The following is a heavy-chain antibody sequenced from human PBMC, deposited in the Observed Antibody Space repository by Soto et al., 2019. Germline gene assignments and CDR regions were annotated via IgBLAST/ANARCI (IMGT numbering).Heavy chain of an antibody. Sequence: QVQLVQSGAEVKKPGSSVKVSCKASGGTFSSYAISWMRQAPGQGLEWMGGIIPIFGTANYAQKFQGRVTITADESTSTAYMELSSLRSEDTAVYYCARGRSYYDFWSGYYIFDYWGQGTLVTVSS. J-gene: IGHJ4*02. CDR2: IIPIFGTA. CDR3: ARGRSYYDFWSGYYIFDY. D-gene: IGHD3-3*01. CDR1: GGTFSSYA. V-gene: IGHV1-69*01.